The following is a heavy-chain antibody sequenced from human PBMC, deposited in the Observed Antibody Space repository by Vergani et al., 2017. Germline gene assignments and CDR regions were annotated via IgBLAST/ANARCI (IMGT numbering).Heavy chain of an antibody. CDR2: IGGSVGSDAS. CDR3: AKPRYTSSWGTWFDT. D-gene: IGHD3-16*02. Sequence: EAQLLESGGGFAQPGGSLRLSCTASGFSFSLHAMTWVRQAPGKGLEWVSTIGGSVGSDASHYAVSVKGRFTISRDNSKNTLYLQMDSLRAEDTALYICAKPRYTSSWGTWFDTWGQGALVTVSS. J-gene: IGHJ5*02. CDR1: GFSFSLHA. V-gene: IGHV3-23*01.